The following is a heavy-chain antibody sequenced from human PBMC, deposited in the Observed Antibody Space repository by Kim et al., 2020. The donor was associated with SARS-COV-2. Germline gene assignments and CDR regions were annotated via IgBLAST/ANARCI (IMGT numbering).Heavy chain of an antibody. J-gene: IGHJ4*02. V-gene: IGHV5-10-1*01. Sequence: SFKGHVTISADKSISTAYLQWSSLKASDTAMYYCARLVLSGFGEPPYFDYWGQGTLVTVSS. D-gene: IGHD3-10*01. CDR3: ARLVLSGFGEPPYFDY.